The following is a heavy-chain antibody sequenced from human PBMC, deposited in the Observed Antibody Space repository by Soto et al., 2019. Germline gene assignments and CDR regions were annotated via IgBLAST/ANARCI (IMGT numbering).Heavy chain of an antibody. CDR1: GGSVSSGSYY. Sequence: SETLSLTCTVSGGSVSSGSYYWSWIRQPPGKGLEWIGYIYYSGSTNYNPSLKSRVTISVDTSKNQFSLKLSSVTAADTAVYYCARVFYGAILDYWGQGTLVTVSS. CDR2: IYYSGST. D-gene: IGHD4-17*01. J-gene: IGHJ4*02. V-gene: IGHV4-61*01. CDR3: ARVFYGAILDY.